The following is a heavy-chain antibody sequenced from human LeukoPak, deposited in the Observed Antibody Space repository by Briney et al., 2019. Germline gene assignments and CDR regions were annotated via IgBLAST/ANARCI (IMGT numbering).Heavy chain of an antibody. Sequence: GGSLRLSCAASGFTFSGYSMNWVRQAPGKGLEWVSSISSSSSYIYYADSVKGRFTISRDNAKNSLYLQMNSLRAEDTAVYYCAGVPQPIDGGPSSWGQGTLVTVSS. D-gene: IGHD4-23*01. CDR3: AGVPQPIDGGPSS. CDR2: ISSSSSYI. CDR1: GFTFSGYS. J-gene: IGHJ4*02. V-gene: IGHV3-21*01.